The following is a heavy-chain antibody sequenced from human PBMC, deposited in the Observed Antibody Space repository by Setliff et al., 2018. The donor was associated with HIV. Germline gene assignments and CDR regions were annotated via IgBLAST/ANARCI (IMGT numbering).Heavy chain of an antibody. CDR1: GFTFSTYA. J-gene: IGHJ4*02. CDR3: AKAVGLQWFGGYFDH. CDR2: LSGAGGST. D-gene: IGHD3-10*01. Sequence: ASVKVSCAASGFTFSTYAMSWVRQAPGKGLEWVSALSGAGGSTYYADSVKGRFTISRDNYKNTLYLQMNSLRAEDTAVYYCAKAVGLQWFGGYFDHWGQGTPVTSPQ. V-gene: IGHV3-23*01.